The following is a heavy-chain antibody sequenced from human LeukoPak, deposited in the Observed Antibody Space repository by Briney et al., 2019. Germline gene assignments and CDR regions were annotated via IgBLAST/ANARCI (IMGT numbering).Heavy chain of an antibody. Sequence: GGSLRLSCAASGFTFSSYGMHWVRQAPGQGLEWMGWINTNTGNPTYAQGFTGRFVFSLDTSVSTAYLQISSLKAEDTAVYYCAREFSSTSCYSMDVWGQGTTVTVSS. CDR3: AREFSSTSCYSMDV. D-gene: IGHD2-2*02. J-gene: IGHJ6*02. V-gene: IGHV7-4-1*02. CDR2: INTNTGNP. CDR1: GFTFSSYG.